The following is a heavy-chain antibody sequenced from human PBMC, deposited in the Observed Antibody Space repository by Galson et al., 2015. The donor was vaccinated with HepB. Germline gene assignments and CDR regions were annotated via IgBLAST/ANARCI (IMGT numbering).Heavy chain of an antibody. Sequence: SLRLSCAASGFTFDDYAMYWVRQVPGKGLEWVSGISWSSGSIGYAGSVKGRFTISRDNAKNSLYLQMNSLRAEDTALYYCAKGAGSGSYKNHPTDSWGQGTLVTVSS. CDR2: ISWSSGSI. J-gene: IGHJ4*02. D-gene: IGHD3-10*01. CDR3: AKGAGSGSYKNHPTDS. CDR1: GFTFDDYA. V-gene: IGHV3-9*01.